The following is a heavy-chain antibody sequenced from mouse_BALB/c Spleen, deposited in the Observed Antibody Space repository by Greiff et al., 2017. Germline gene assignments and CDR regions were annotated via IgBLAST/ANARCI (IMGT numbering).Heavy chain of an antibody. CDR1: GYTFTDYE. J-gene: IGHJ3*01. Sequence: VQLVESGAELVRPGASVTLSCKASGYTFTDYEMPWVKQTPVHGLEWIGAIDPETGGTAYTQKFKGKATLTADKSSSTAYMELRSLTSEDSAVYYCTRYYRYEAWFADWGEGTLVTVSA. CDR3: TRYYRYEAWFAD. V-gene: IGHV1-15*01. CDR2: IDPETGGT. D-gene: IGHD2-14*01.